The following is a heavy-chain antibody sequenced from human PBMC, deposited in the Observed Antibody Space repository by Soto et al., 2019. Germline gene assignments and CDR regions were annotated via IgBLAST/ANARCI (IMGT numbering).Heavy chain of an antibody. Sequence: EVQLVESGGGLVQPGGSLRLSCAASGFTFSRYWMSWVRQAPGKGLEWVANIKQDGSQKYYVDSVKGRFTISRDNAKNSLYLQMNSLRAEDTAVYYCAREKSMTKAVFDLWGQGTLVTVSS. J-gene: IGHJ4*02. CDR2: IKQDGSQK. D-gene: IGHD4-17*01. V-gene: IGHV3-7*03. CDR1: GFTFSRYW. CDR3: AREKSMTKAVFDL.